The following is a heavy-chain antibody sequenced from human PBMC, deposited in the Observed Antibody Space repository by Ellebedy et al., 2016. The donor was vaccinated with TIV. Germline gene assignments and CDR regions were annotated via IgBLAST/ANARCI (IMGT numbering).Heavy chain of an antibody. CDR1: GGSINNYY. V-gene: IGHV4-59*08. Sequence: PGGSLRLSCTVSGGSINNYYWSWVRQTPGKGLEWIGYILHPGGTYYNPSLKSRITISVDTSENQISLNLRSVTADDTAVYYCARRYIPAAWAFDLWGQGTMVTVSS. CDR2: ILHPGGT. CDR3: ARRYIPAAWAFDL. D-gene: IGHD6-13*01. J-gene: IGHJ3*01.